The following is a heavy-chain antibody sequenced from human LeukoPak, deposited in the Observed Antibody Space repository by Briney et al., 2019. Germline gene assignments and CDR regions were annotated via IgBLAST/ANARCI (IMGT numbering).Heavy chain of an antibody. J-gene: IGHJ4*02. CDR3: AKDVVGAADH. V-gene: IGHV3-30*02. CDR1: GFTFSTYG. Sequence: GGSLRLSCAASGFTFSTYGMHWVRQAPGKGLEWVAFIRYDGSNKYYADSVKGRFTIPRDNSKNTLYLQMNSLRAEDTAVYYCAKDVVGAADHWGQGTLVTVSS. CDR2: IRYDGSNK. D-gene: IGHD2-15*01.